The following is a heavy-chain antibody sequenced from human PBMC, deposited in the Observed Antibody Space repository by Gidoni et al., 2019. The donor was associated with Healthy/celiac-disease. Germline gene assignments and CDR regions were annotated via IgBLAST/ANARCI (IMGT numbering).Heavy chain of an antibody. V-gene: IGHV3-7*01. CDR3: ASDLPRRLGFDY. D-gene: IGHD4-17*01. J-gene: IGHJ4*02. CDR1: GFPFSSYW. Sequence: EVQLVESGGGLVQPGGSLRLSGAASGFPFSSYWMSWVRQAPGKGLEWVANIKQDGSEKYYVDSVKGRFTISRDNAKNSLYLQMNSLGAEDTAVYYCASDLPRRLGFDYWGQGTLVTVSS. CDR2: IKQDGSEK.